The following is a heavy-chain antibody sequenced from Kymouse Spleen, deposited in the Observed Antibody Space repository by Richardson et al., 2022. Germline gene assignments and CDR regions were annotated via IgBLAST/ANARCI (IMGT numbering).Heavy chain of an antibody. D-gene: IGHD5-12*01. V-gene: IGHV3-7*01. J-gene: IGHJ6*02. CDR2: IKQDGSEK. CDR1: GFTFSSYW. Sequence: EVQLVESGGGLVQPGGSLRLSCAASGFTFSSYWMSWVRQAPGKGLEWVANIKQDGSEKYYVDSVKGRFTISRDNAKNSLYLQMNSLRAEDTAVYYCARDGYSGYLYYYYGMDVWGQGTTVTVSS. CDR3: ARDGYSGYLYYYYGMDV.